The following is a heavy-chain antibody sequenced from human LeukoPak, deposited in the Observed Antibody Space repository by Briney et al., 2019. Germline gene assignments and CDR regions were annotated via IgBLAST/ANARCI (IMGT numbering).Heavy chain of an antibody. CDR1: GFTFSSHG. Sequence: PGGSLRLSCAASGFTFSSHGMHWVRQAPGKGLEWVAFIRYDGTNKYYADSVKGRFTISRDNSKNTLYLQMNSLRAEDTAVYYCAKDRPNFITMVRGDLFDYWGQGTLVTVSS. V-gene: IGHV3-30*02. J-gene: IGHJ4*02. CDR3: AKDRPNFITMVRGDLFDY. D-gene: IGHD3-10*01. CDR2: IRYDGTNK.